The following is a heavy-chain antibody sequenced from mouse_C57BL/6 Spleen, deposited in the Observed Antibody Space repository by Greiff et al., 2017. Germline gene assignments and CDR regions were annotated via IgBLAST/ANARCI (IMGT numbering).Heavy chain of an antibody. CDR2: IDPSDSYT. CDR1: GYTFTSYW. Sequence: QVHVKQPGAELVMPGASVKLSCKASGYTFTSYWMHWVKQRPGQGLEWIGEIDPSDSYTNYNQKFKGKSTLTVDKSSSTAYMQLSSLTSEDSAVYYCAREDLRGYSSNSYAMDYWGQGTSVTVSS. V-gene: IGHV1-69*01. D-gene: IGHD1-1*01. J-gene: IGHJ4*01. CDR3: AREDLRGYSSNSYAMDY.